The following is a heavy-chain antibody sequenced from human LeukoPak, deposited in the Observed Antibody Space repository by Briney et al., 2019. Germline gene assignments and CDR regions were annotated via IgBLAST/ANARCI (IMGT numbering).Heavy chain of an antibody. CDR3: ARGIVVVPAAMTYYYYYMDV. J-gene: IGHJ6*03. Sequence: ASVKVSCKASGYTFNGYFMHWVRQAPGQGLEWMGWINPNSGGTNYAQKFQGRVTMTRDTSISTAYMELSRLRSDDTAVYYCARGIVVVPAAMTYYYYYMDVWGKGTTVTVSS. V-gene: IGHV1-2*02. D-gene: IGHD2-2*01. CDR2: INPNSGGT. CDR1: GYTFNGYF.